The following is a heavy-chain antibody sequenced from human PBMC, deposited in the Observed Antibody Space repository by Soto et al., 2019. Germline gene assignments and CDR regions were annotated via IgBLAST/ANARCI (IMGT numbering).Heavy chain of an antibody. Sequence: LRLSCAASGFTFNRYGMSWVRQAPGKGLEWVSAISASGDNTYYADSVKGRFTISRDSSNNTLYLQMNSLRADDTALYYCVKLRLELLYLDSWGLGALVTVSS. V-gene: IGHV3-23*01. D-gene: IGHD1-7*01. CDR2: ISASGDNT. J-gene: IGHJ4*02. CDR3: VKLRLELLYLDS. CDR1: GFTFNRYG.